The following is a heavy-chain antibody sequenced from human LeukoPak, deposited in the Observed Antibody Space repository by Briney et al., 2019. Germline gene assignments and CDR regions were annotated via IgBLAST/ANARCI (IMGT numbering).Heavy chain of an antibody. J-gene: IGHJ4*02. CDR3: ARDSSGRDGYNFVLDY. CDR1: GGSISSYY. V-gene: IGHV4-59*01. D-gene: IGHD5-24*01. CDR2: IYYSGST. Sequence: SETLSLTCTVSGGSISSYYWSWIRQPPGKGLEWIGYIYYSGSTNYNPSLKSRVTISVDTSKNQFSLKLSSVTAAGTAVYYCARDSSGRDGYNFVLDYWGQGTLVTVSS.